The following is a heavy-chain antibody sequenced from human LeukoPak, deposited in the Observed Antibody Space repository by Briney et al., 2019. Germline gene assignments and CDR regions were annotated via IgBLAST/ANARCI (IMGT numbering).Heavy chain of an antibody. Sequence: GGSLRLSCAASGFTFNDYYTSWIRQAPGKGLEWLSYINIGGTNTHYADSVKGRFTISRDNAKKSLYLEMNNLRAEDTAVYYCATDGAGFDTWGQGVLVTGSS. CDR3: ATDGAGFDT. CDR2: INIGGTNT. J-gene: IGHJ5*02. V-gene: IGHV3-11*01. CDR1: GFTFNDYY.